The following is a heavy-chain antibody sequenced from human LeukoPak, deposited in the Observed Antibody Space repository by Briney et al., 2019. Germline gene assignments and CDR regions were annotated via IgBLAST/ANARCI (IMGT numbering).Heavy chain of an antibody. J-gene: IGHJ4*02. CDR2: ISGGGGST. D-gene: IGHD1-26*01. V-gene: IGHV3-23*01. CDR3: AKDQVYMGSGIDLDY. Sequence: PGGSLRLSCAASGFTFSSYAKSWVRQAPGKGLEWVSAISGGGGSTYYADSVKGRFTISRDNSKNTMFLQMNGPRAEDTAVYQCAKDQVYMGSGIDLDYWGQGTLVTVSS. CDR1: GFTFSSYA.